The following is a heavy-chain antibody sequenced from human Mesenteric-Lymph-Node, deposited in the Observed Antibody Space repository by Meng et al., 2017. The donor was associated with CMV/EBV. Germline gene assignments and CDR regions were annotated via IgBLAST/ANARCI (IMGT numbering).Heavy chain of an antibody. CDR1: GFTFSSHW. Sequence: GESLKISCAASGFTFSSHWMCWVRQAPGKGLEWVANIKADGSEKYYVDSVKGRFTVSRDNAKNSLYLQMNSLRAEDTAVYYCARDRDCSSTSCYGSAFDIWGQGTMVTVSS. CDR2: IKADGSEK. D-gene: IGHD2-2*01. CDR3: ARDRDCSSTSCYGSAFDI. J-gene: IGHJ3*02. V-gene: IGHV3-7*01.